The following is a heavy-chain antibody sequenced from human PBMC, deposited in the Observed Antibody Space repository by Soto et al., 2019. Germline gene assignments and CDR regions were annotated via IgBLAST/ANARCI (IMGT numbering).Heavy chain of an antibody. D-gene: IGHD1-26*01. V-gene: IGHV3-30*03. CDR2: ISYDGSNK. CDR1: GFTFSHYG. Sequence: ESGGGVVQPGRSLRLSCAASGFTFSHYGIHWVRQAPGKGLEWLAVISYDGSNKHYADSVKGRFTVSRDNSKHTLYLQMNSLRAEDTAVYFCARYSGKYQGPIDYWGQGTLVTVSS. CDR3: ARYSGKYQGPIDY. J-gene: IGHJ4*02.